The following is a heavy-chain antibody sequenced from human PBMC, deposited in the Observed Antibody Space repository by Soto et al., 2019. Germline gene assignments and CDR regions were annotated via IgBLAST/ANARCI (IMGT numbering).Heavy chain of an antibody. CDR1: GYTFTSYG. D-gene: IGHD2-2*01. J-gene: IGHJ4*02. CDR2: ISAYNGNT. Sequence: GASVKVSCKASGYTFTSYGISWVRQAPGQGLEWMGWISAYNGNTNYAQKLQGRVTMTTDTSTSTAYMELRSLRSDDTAVYYCARETGAAISPGYDYWGQGTLVTVSS. CDR3: ARETGAAISPGYDY. V-gene: IGHV1-18*01.